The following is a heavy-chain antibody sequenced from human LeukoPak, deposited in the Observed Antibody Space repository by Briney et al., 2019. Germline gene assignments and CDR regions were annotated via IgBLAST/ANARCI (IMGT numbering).Heavy chain of an antibody. J-gene: IGHJ4*02. V-gene: IGHV3-53*01. CDR3: AKARDDFEWLARAETFFDY. D-gene: IGHD3-9*01. Sequence: GGSLRLSCAASGFTVSSNYMSWVRQAPGKGLEWVSVIYSGGSTYYADSVKGRFTISRDNSKNTLYLQMNSLRAEDTAVYYCAKARDDFEWLARAETFFDYWGQGTLVTVSS. CDR1: GFTVSSNY. CDR2: IYSGGST.